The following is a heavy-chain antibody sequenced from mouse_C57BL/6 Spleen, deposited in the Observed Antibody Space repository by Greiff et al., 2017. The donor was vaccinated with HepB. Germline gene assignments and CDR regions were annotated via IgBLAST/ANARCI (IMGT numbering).Heavy chain of an antibody. Sequence: VQLQQPGAELVRPGTSVKLSCKASGYTFTSYWMHWVKQRPGQGLEWIGVIDPSDSYTNYNQKFKGKATLTVDTSSSTAYMQLSSLTSEDSAVYYCARSTVVARVYYDYPYYAMDYWGQGTSVTVSS. CDR3: ARSTVVARVYYDYPYYAMDY. CDR1: GYTFTSYW. V-gene: IGHV1-59*01. CDR2: IDPSDSYT. D-gene: IGHD1-1*01. J-gene: IGHJ4*01.